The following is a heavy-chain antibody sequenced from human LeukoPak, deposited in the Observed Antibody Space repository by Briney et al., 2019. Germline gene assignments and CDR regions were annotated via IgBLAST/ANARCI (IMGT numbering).Heavy chain of an antibody. CDR3: ARAMIRGALFDS. Sequence: SQTLSLTCAISGDIVSGSSPAWNWIRQSPSRGLEWLGRTYYRSKVYNEYAESVKSRISINPDTSKNQFSLQLNSVTPEDTAVYYCARAMIRGALFDSWGQGTLVTVSS. J-gene: IGHJ4*02. CDR1: GDIVSGSSPA. D-gene: IGHD3-10*01. V-gene: IGHV6-1*01. CDR2: TYYRSKVYN.